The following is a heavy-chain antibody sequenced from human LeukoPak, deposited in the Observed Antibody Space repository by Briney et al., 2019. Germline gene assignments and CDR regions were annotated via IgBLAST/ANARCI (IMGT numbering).Heavy chain of an antibody. CDR1: GYTFTVYY. CDR2: INPDNGGT. D-gene: IGHD2-2*01. CDR3: TREARVGNWFDP. Sequence: ASVKVSCRASGYTFTVYYIHWVRQAPGQGLAWMGWINPDNGGTNYAQKFQGRVTMTRDTSIRTVYMDLSRLRSDDTAVFYCTREARVGNWFDPWGQGTQVTVSS. V-gene: IGHV1-2*02. J-gene: IGHJ5*02.